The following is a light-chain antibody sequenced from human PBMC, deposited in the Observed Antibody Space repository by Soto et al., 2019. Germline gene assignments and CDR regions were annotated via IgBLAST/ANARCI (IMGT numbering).Light chain of an antibody. CDR3: QQYNSYWT. Sequence: DIQMTQSPSTLSASVGDRVTITCRASQSISSWLAWYQQKPGKAPKLLIYGASNLESGVPSRFSGSASGTEFTLTISSLQPDDFATYYCQQYNSYWTFGQGTKVEIK. CDR1: QSISSW. CDR2: GAS. V-gene: IGKV1-5*01. J-gene: IGKJ1*01.